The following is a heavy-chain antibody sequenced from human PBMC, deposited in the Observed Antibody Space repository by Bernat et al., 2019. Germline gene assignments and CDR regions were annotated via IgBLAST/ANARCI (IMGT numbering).Heavy chain of an antibody. D-gene: IGHD2-8*01. CDR2: IYYSGST. Sequence: QVQLQESGPGLVKPSQTLSLTCTVSGGSISSGGYYWSWIRQHPGKGLEWIGYIYYSGSTYYNPSLKSRVTISVDTSKNQFSLKLSSVTAADTAVYYCARELERWDIVPAPFYYMDVWGKGTTVTVSS. CDR1: GGSISSGGYY. V-gene: IGHV4-31*03. J-gene: IGHJ6*03. CDR3: ARELERWDIVPAPFYYMDV.